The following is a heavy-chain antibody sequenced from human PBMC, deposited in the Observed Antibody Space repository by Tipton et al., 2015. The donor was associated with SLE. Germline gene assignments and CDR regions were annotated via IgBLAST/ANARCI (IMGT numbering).Heavy chain of an antibody. V-gene: IGHV4-61*08. CDR1: GGSISSGGYY. CDR2: IYYSGST. Sequence: TLSLTCTVSGGSISSGGYYWSWIRQSPGRGLEWIGYIYYSGSTNYNPSLKSRVTISVDTSKNQFSLKLSSVTAADTAVYYCARGYLGIRYYYYYYYMDVWGKGTTVTVSS. J-gene: IGHJ6*03. CDR3: ARGYLGIRYYYYYYYMDV. D-gene: IGHD1-1*01.